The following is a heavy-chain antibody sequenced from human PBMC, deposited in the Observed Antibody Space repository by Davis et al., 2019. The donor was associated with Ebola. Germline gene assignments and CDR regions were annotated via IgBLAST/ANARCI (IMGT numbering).Heavy chain of an antibody. J-gene: IGHJ3*01. CDR3: ANYIQRGAFDV. CDR1: GFTFGSHD. D-gene: IGHD5-18*01. Sequence: GESLKLSCAASGFTFGSHDMNLVRQAPGKGLEWVSTISGSGATTYYADSVRGRFTISRDNSRSTLYLQMNALRAEDTAVYYCANYIQRGAFDVWGQGTVVTVSS. CDR2: ISGSGATT. V-gene: IGHV3-23*01.